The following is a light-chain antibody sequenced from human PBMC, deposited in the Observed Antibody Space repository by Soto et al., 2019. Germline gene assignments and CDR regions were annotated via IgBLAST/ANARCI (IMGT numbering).Light chain of an antibody. J-gene: IGKJ5*01. CDR1: QTVNSDY. V-gene: IGKV3-20*01. CDR2: AAS. Sequence: EIVLTQSPGTLSLSPGERATLSCRASQTVNSDYLTWYQQKPGQAPRLLIYAASSGATGIPDRCSGSGSETDFTLTINRLEPEDFAVYYCQYYGNSRITFGQGTRLEIK. CDR3: QYYGNSRIT.